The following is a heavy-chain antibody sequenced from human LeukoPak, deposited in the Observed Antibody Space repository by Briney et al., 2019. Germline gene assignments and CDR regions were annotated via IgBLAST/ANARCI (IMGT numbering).Heavy chain of an antibody. CDR2: ISGGGTST. CDR3: ARDRDDYVWGSYLGAFDV. CDR1: GFTFSSYA. D-gene: IGHD3-16*01. Sequence: PGGSLRLSCAASGFTFSSYAMTWVRQAPGKGLEWVSVISGGGTSTYYADSVKGRFTIPRDNFKNTLYLQMHSLRAEDTAVFYCARDRDDYVWGSYLGAFDVWGHGTTVTVSS. V-gene: IGHV3-23*01. J-gene: IGHJ3*01.